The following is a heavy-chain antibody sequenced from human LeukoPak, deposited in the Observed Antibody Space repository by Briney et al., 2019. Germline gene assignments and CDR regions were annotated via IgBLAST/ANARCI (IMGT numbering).Heavy chain of an antibody. CDR1: GGTFSSYA. D-gene: IGHD5-18*01. CDR3: ARQGHGGYSYGGEFDY. J-gene: IGHJ4*02. CDR2: IIPIFGTA. Sequence: SVKVSCKASGGTFSSYAISWVRQAPGQGLEWMGGIIPIFGTANYAQKFQGRVTITTDESTSTAYMELSSLGSEDTAVYYCARQGHGGYSYGGEFDYWGQGTLVTVSS. V-gene: IGHV1-69*05.